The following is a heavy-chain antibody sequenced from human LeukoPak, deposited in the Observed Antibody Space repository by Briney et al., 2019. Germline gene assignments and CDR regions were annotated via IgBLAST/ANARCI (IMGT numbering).Heavy chain of an antibody. CDR1: GFTFSSYS. V-gene: IGHV3-21*01. CDR2: ISSSSSYI. J-gene: IGHJ3*01. Sequence: PGGSLRLSCAASGFTFSSYSMDWVRQAPGKGLEWVSSISSSSSYIYYADSVKGRFTISRDNAKNSLYLQMNSLRAEDTAVYYCARDQRRDTGTWGQGTMVTVSS. CDR3: ARDQRRDTGT. D-gene: IGHD5-18*01.